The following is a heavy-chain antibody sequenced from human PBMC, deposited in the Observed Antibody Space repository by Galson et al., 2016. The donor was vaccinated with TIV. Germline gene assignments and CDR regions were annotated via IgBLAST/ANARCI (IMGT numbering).Heavy chain of an antibody. CDR1: GGSISSYF. CDR3: ARGHPRCSDSSGYYYSPYFDL. J-gene: IGHJ4*02. Sequence: SATLSLTCTVTGGSISSYFWSWTRQPAGKGLEWIGNIYYTGSTNYNTSLESRFPISVAMSTNHFSLKLRSVTAADTAVYYCARGHPRCSDSSGYYYSPYFDLWGQGTLVTVSS. V-gene: IGHV4-59*08. CDR2: IYYTGST. D-gene: IGHD3-22*01.